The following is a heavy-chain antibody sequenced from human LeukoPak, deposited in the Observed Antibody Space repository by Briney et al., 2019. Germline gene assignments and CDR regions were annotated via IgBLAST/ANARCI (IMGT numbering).Heavy chain of an antibody. J-gene: IGHJ5*02. Sequence: SQTLSLTCTVSGGSISSGSYYWSWIRQPAGKGLEWIGRIYTSGSTNYNPSLKSRVTISVDTSKIQFSLKLSSVTAADTAVYYCARDVPYYDFWSGYPNWFDPWGQGTLVTVSS. CDR3: ARDVPYYDFWSGYPNWFDP. V-gene: IGHV4-61*02. CDR1: GGSISSGSYY. CDR2: IYTSGST. D-gene: IGHD3-3*01.